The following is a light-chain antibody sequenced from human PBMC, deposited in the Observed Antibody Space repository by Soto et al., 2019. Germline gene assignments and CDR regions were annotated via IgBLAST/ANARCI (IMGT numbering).Light chain of an antibody. CDR1: QNVSRG. CDR2: RAS. V-gene: IGKV1-5*03. J-gene: IGKJ1*01. CDR3: QQHNTYSRT. Sequence: DIQMTQSPSTLSASVGARVTITCRARQNVSRGLAWYHQKPGKAPKLLIYRASNLESGVPSRFSGSGSGTEFTLTISSRQPDDFATYYCQQHNTYSRTCGKGTKVDIK.